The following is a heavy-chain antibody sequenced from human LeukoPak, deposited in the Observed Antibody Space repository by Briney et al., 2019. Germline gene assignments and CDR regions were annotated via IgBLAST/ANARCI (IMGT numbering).Heavy chain of an antibody. CDR1: GFTFSSYS. V-gene: IGHV3-48*01. Sequence: PGGSLRLSCAASGFTFSSYSMNWVRQAPGKGLERVSYISSSSSTIYYADSVKGRFTISRDNAKNSLYLQMNSLRAEDTAVYYCARSGNYYDSSGVLEYWGQGTLVTVSS. CDR2: ISSSSSTI. CDR3: ARSGNYYDSSGVLEY. J-gene: IGHJ4*02. D-gene: IGHD3-22*01.